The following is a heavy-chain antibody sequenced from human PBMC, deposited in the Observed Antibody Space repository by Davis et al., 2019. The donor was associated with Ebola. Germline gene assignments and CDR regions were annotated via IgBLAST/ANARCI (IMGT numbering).Heavy chain of an antibody. CDR3: ARGDSSSWYVGRYYYYGMDV. CDR2: ISAYNGNT. J-gene: IGHJ6*02. Sequence: ASVKVSCKASGYTFTSYGISWVRQAPGQGLEWMGWISAYNGNTNYAQKLQGRVTMTTDTSTSTAYMELSSLRSEDTAVYYCARGDSSSWYVGRYYYYGMDVWGQGTTVTVSS. CDR1: GYTFTSYG. D-gene: IGHD6-13*01. V-gene: IGHV1-18*01.